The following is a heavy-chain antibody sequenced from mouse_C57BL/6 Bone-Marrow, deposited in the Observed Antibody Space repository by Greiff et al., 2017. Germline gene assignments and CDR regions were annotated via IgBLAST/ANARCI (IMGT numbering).Heavy chain of an antibody. V-gene: IGHV1-81*01. Sequence: QVQLKESGAELMKPGASVKLSCKASGYTFTSYGISWVKQRTGPGLEWIGEIYPRSGNTYYNEKFKGKATLTADKSSSTAYMELRSLTSEDSAVYFCARSRGYWGQGTTLTVSS. CDR1: GYTFTSYG. CDR3: ARSRGY. CDR2: IYPRSGNT. J-gene: IGHJ2*01.